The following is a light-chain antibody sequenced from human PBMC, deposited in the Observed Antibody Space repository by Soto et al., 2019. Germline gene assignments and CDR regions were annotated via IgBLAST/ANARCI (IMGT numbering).Light chain of an antibody. CDR1: QSGLYSSNNKNY. CDR3: QQYNSYSWT. V-gene: IGKV4-1*01. Sequence: DIVMTQSPDSLAVSLGERATINCKSSQSGLYSSNNKNYLAWYQQKPGQPPKLLIYWASTRESGVPDRFSGSGSGTEFTLTISSLQPDDFATYYCQQYNSYSWTFGQGTKVDIK. CDR2: WAS. J-gene: IGKJ1*01.